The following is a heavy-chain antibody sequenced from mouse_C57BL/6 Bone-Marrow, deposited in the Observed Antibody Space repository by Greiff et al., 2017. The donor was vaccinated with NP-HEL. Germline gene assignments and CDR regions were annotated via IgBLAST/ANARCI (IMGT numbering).Heavy chain of an antibody. D-gene: IGHD2-3*01. Sequence: EVKVVESGGGLVKPGGSLKLSCAASGFTFSSYAMSWVHQTPEKRLEWVATISDDDSYTYYPDNVKGRFTISRDNAKNNLYLQMSHLKSEDTAMYYCASGDGYYDYWGQGTTLTVSS. J-gene: IGHJ2*01. CDR2: ISDDDSYT. CDR3: ASGDGYYDY. CDR1: GFTFSSYA. V-gene: IGHV5-4*03.